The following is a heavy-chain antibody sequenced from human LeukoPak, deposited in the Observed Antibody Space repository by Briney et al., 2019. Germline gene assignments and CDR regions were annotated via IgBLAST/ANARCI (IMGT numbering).Heavy chain of an antibody. CDR2: ISWNSGSI. J-gene: IGHJ4*02. CDR1: GFTFNDYA. Sequence: QPGRSLRLSCAASGFTFNDYAMHWVRQAPGKGLEWVSGISWNSGSIGYADSVKGRFTISRDNSKNTLYLQMNSLRAEDTAVYYCAKPGGVPAAMLWVWDAYFDYWGQGTLVTVSS. V-gene: IGHV3-9*01. D-gene: IGHD2-2*01. CDR3: AKPGGVPAAMLWVWDAYFDY.